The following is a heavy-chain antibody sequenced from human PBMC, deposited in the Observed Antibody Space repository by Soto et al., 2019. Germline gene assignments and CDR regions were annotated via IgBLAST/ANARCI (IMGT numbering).Heavy chain of an antibody. Sequence: VGSLRLSCAASGLTVSSNYISWVRQAPGKGLEWVSVIYSGGGKFYAESVKGRFTISRDNSKNTLYLQMNSLRAEDTAVYYCARDDYYGSNMYGMDVWGQGTTVTVSS. CDR1: GLTVSSNY. CDR2: IYSGGGK. V-gene: IGHV3-53*01. CDR3: ARDDYYGSNMYGMDV. D-gene: IGHD3-10*01. J-gene: IGHJ6*02.